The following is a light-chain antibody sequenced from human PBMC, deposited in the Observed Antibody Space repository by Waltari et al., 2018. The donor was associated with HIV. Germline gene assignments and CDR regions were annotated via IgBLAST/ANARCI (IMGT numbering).Light chain of an antibody. CDR2: DTS. J-gene: IGLJ3*02. V-gene: IGLV7-46*01. CDR1: TGAVTSGHY. CDR3: LLSYRGARRV. Sequence: QAVVTQESSLTVSPGGTVTLTCGSSTGAVTSGHYPSWFQQNPGQAPRTLIYDTSNKHAWTPARFSGSLLGGKAALTLSGAQPEDEAEYYFLLSYRGARRVFGGGTKLTVL.